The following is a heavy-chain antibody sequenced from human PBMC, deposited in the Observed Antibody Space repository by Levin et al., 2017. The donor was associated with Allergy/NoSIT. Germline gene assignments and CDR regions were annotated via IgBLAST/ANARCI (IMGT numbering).Heavy chain of an antibody. CDR2: IYTSGST. D-gene: IGHD6-13*01. CDR1: GGSISSYY. Sequence: PSETLSLTCTVSGGSISSYYWSWIRQPAGKGLEWIGRIYTSGSTNYNPSLKSRVTMSVDTSNNQFSLKLSSVTGADTAVYYCASGRGGEQLVHCGAFDIWGQGTMVTVSS. J-gene: IGHJ3*02. CDR3: ASGRGGEQLVHCGAFDI. V-gene: IGHV4-4*07.